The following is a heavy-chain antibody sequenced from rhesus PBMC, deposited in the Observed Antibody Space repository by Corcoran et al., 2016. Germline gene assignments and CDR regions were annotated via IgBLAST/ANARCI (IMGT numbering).Heavy chain of an antibody. CDR1: GASISSYW. V-gene: IGHV4-80*01. J-gene: IGHJ6*01. CDR2: IKGNSGST. CDR3: AIRVGNYGLDS. Sequence: QVQLQESGPGLVKPSETLSLTCTVSGASISSYWWSWIRHPPGKGREGIGGIKGNSGSTNVNPSLKSRVTISRDTSKNQFSLKLSSVTAADTAVYYCAIRVGNYGLDSWGQGVVVTVSS. D-gene: IGHD7-45*01.